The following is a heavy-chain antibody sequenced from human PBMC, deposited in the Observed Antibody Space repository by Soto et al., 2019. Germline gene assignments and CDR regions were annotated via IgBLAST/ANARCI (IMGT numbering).Heavy chain of an antibody. CDR2: ISSSSSYI. CDR1: GFALSNYS. J-gene: IGHJ6*02. Sequence: EVQLVESGGGLVKPGGSLRLSCVASGFALSNYSMNWVRQAPGKGLEWVSSISSSSSYIYYADSVKGRFTISRDSANTSLYLQMTSLRPEDTARYYCAKATIVATMDVWGQGTTVTVSS. CDR3: AKATIVATMDV. D-gene: IGHD5-12*01. V-gene: IGHV3-21*01.